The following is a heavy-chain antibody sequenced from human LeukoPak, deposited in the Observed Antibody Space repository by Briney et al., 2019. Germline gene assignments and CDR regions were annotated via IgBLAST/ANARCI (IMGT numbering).Heavy chain of an antibody. V-gene: IGHV4-30-2*01. CDR1: GGSISSGGYS. CDR3: ARDRSSGPMGAFDI. J-gene: IGHJ3*02. D-gene: IGHD6-19*01. CDR2: IYHSGST. Sequence: PSETLSLTCAVSGGSISSGGYSWSWIRQPPGKGLEWIGYIYHSGSTYYNPSLKSRVTISVDRSKNQFSLKLSSVTAADTAVYYCARDRSSGPMGAFDIWGQGTMVTVSS.